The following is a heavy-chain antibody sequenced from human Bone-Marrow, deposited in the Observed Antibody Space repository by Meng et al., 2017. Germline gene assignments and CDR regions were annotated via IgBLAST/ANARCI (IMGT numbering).Heavy chain of an antibody. CDR1: GFTFSNAW. Sequence: GESLKISCAASGFTFSNAWMSWIRQAPGKGLEWVGRIKSKTDGGTTDYAAPVQGRFTISRDDSKNTLYLQMNSLKTEDAAVYYCARDRTDRYSSRGMDVWGQGTTVTVSS. J-gene: IGHJ6*02. V-gene: IGHV3-15*01. CDR3: ARDRTDRYSSRGMDV. CDR2: IKSKTDGGTT. D-gene: IGHD6-13*01.